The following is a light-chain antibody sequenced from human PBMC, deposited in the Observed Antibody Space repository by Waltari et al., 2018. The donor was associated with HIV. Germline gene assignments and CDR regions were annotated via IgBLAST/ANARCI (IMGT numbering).Light chain of an antibody. CDR1: QNVSSF. V-gene: IGKV3-11*01. CDR2: DTS. J-gene: IGKJ4*01. Sequence: EIVLTQSPATLSLSPGERVPLSCRASQNVSSFLAWYQHKPGQAPRLLIYDTSNRATGIPARFSGSGSGTDFTLTINSLEPEDFAVYYCQQSSSWPLTFGGGTRVEI. CDR3: QQSSSWPLT.